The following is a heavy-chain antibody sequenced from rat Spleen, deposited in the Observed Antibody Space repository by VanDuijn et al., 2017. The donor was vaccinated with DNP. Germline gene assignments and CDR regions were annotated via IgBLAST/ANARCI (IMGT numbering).Heavy chain of an antibody. V-gene: IGHV5-22*01. CDR1: GFTFSDYY. CDR3: VRPDVYYGLEDWFAC. J-gene: IGHJ3*01. Sequence: EVQLVESDGGLVQPGRSLKLSCAAPGFTFSDYYMAWVRHAPTKGLEWVASISHEGISTYYGDSVKGRLTISRDNAKSTLSLQMNSLRSEDTATYYCVRPDVYYGLEDWFACWGQGTLVTVSS. D-gene: IGHD1-6*01. CDR2: ISHEGIST.